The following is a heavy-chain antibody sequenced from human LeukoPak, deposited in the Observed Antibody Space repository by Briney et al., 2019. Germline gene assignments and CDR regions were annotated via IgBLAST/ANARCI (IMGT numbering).Heavy chain of an antibody. V-gene: IGHV1-69*13. D-gene: IGHD3-22*01. CDR2: IIPIFGTA. Sequence: SVKVSCKASGGTFSSYAISWVRQAPGQGLEWMGGIIPIFGTANYAQKFQGRVTITADESTSTAYMELSSLRSEDTAVYYCARADSSGYWPWQGAFDIWGQGTMVTVSS. CDR1: GGTFSSYA. CDR3: ARADSSGYWPWQGAFDI. J-gene: IGHJ3*02.